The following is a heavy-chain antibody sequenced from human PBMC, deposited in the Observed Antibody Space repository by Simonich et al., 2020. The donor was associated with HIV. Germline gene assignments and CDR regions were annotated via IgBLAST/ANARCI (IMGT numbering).Heavy chain of an antibody. D-gene: IGHD2-2*01. CDR1: GFTFSSYS. Sequence: EVQLVESGGGLVKPGGSLRLSCAASGFTFSSYSMNWVRQAPGKGLEWVSSISRSSSYIYYADSVKGLFTISRDNAKNSLYLQMNSMRAEDTAVYYCARDGRKGSSTSCSDYWGQGTLVTVSS. CDR2: ISRSSSYI. V-gene: IGHV3-21*01. CDR3: ARDGRKGSSTSCSDY. J-gene: IGHJ4*02.